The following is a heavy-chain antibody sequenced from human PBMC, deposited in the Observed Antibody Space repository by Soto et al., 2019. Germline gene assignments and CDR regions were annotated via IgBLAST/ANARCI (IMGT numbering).Heavy chain of an antibody. CDR2: IYSGGYT. Sequence: GGSLRLSCAASGFDVSNTDMSWARQAPGKGLEWVSVIYSGGYTNYADSVKGRFIVSRDSPKNTLYLKMDSLRAEDTAVYYCAREAIIVIAAPEYYFDYWGQGTLVTVSS. D-gene: IGHD3-22*01. J-gene: IGHJ4*02. CDR1: GFDVSNTD. V-gene: IGHV3-66*01. CDR3: AREAIIVIAAPEYYFDY.